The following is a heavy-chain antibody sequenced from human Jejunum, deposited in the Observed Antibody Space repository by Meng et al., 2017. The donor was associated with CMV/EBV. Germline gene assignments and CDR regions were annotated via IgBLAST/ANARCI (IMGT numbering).Heavy chain of an antibody. J-gene: IGHJ6*02. CDR2: ISFDGSSK. CDR3: ARVRSTSFGVIIYALDV. CDR1: FSSYA. Sequence: FSSYALHWVRQAPGRRMEGVAVISFDGSSKYYADSVRGRFTISRDNSNNTLYLQMNSLRGEDAAVYYCARVRSTSFGVIIYALDVWGQGTTVTVSS. D-gene: IGHD3-3*01. V-gene: IGHV3-30-3*01.